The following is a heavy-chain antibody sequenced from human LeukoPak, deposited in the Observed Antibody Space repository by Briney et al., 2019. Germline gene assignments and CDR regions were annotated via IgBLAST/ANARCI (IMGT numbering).Heavy chain of an antibody. CDR3: ARDPGYSNSPYYLDY. CDR1: GFTFSSYG. J-gene: IGHJ4*02. D-gene: IGHD5-12*01. Sequence: GGSLRLSCAASGFTFSSYGMHWVRQAPGKGLEWVAVIWYDGSNKYYADSVKGRFTISRDNSKNTLYLQMNSLRAEDTAVFYCARDPGYSNSPYYLDYWGQGTLVTVSS. V-gene: IGHV3-33*01. CDR2: IWYDGSNK.